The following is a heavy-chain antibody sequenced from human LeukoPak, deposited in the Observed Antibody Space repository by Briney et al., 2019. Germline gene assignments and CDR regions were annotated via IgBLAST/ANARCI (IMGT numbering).Heavy chain of an antibody. CDR1: GGSISSNNW. CDR2: IHYSGST. CDR3: ASVYDSSGYYPF. V-gene: IGHV4-4*02. Sequence: SETLSLTCAVSGGSISSNNWWSWVRQSPGKGLEWIGEIHYSGSTNYNPSLKSRVTISVDTSKNQFSLKLSSVTAADTAVYYCASVYDSSGYYPFWGQGTLVTVSS. D-gene: IGHD3-22*01. J-gene: IGHJ4*02.